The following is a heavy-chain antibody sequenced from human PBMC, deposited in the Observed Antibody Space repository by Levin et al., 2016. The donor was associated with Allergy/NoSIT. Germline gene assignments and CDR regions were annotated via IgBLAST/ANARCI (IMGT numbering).Heavy chain of an antibody. V-gene: IGHV3-21*01. CDR3: ARNLRSGNSALSAFDI. D-gene: IGHD6-25*01. CDR2: VSSSSTDV. CDR1: GFTFSAYN. Sequence: GESLKISCKASGFTFSAYNFNWVRHSPGKGLEWVSFVSSSSTDVRNADSVRGRITVSRDNSKNLVYLHMNRLRPEDTAVYYCARNLRSGNSALSAFDIWGQGTLVTVSS. J-gene: IGHJ3*02.